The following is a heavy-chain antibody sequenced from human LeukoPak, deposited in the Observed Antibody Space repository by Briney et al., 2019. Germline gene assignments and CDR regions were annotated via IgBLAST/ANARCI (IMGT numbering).Heavy chain of an antibody. Sequence: SETLSLTCTVSGDSISSYSWNWIRQPAGEGLEWIGHILNSGSANYNPSLKSRVTMSVDTSKNQFSLNLTSVTAADTAVYYCARGSGCSSSSCHAGEFDYWGQGTLVTVSS. J-gene: IGHJ4*02. CDR3: ARGSGCSSSSCHAGEFDY. CDR1: GDSISSYS. CDR2: ILNSGSA. D-gene: IGHD2-2*01. V-gene: IGHV4-4*07.